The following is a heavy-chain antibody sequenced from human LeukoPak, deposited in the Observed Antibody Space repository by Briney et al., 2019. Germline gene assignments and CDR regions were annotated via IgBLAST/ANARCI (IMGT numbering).Heavy chain of an antibody. D-gene: IGHD3-22*01. CDR2: IYYSGST. J-gene: IGHJ5*02. V-gene: IGHV4-39*07. CDR3: ARAPAYYYDSSGYRFDP. CDR1: GGSISSSSYY. Sequence: PSETLSLTCTVSGGSISSSSYYWGWIRQPPGKGLEWIGSIYYSGSTYYNPSLKSRVTISVDTSKNQFSLKLSSVTAADTAVYYCARAPAYYYDSSGYRFDPWGQGTLVTVSS.